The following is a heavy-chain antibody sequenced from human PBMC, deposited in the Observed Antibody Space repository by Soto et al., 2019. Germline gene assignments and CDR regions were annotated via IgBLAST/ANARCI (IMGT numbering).Heavy chain of an antibody. CDR1: GGSISSYY. V-gene: IGHV4-59*01. D-gene: IGHD6-19*01. CDR2: IYYSGST. J-gene: IGHJ4*02. CDR3: ARVGSGWFWDFDY. Sequence: TSETLSLTCTVSGGSISSYYWSWIRQPPGKGLEWIGYIYYSGSTNYNPSLKSRVTISVDTSKNQFSLKLSSVTAADTAVYYCARVGSGWFWDFDYWGQGTLVTVSS.